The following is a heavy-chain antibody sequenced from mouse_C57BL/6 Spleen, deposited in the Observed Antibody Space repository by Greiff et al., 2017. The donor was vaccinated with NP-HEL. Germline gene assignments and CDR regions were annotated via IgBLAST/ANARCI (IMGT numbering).Heavy chain of an antibody. Sequence: EVNVVESGGGLVKPGGSLKLSCAASGFTFSSYAMSWVRQTPEKRLEWVATISDGGSYTYYPDNVKGRFTISRDNAKNNLYLQMSHLKSEDTAMYYCARDHDYDYGRDYWGQGTSVTVSS. J-gene: IGHJ4*01. D-gene: IGHD2-4*01. V-gene: IGHV5-4*01. CDR2: ISDGGSYT. CDR3: ARDHDYDYGRDY. CDR1: GFTFSSYA.